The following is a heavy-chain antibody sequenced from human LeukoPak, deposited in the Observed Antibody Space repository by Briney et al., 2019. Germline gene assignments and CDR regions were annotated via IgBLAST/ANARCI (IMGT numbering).Heavy chain of an antibody. CDR3: ARIVVVPAAIQNDY. CDR1: GFTVSSYA. CDR2: ISGSGGST. J-gene: IGHJ4*02. Sequence: GGSLRLSCAASGFTVSSYAMSWVRQAPGKGLEWVSAISGSGGSTYYAYSVKRRFTISRDNSKNTLYLQMNSLRAEDTAVYYCARIVVVPAAIQNDYWGQGTLVTVSS. V-gene: IGHV3-23*01. D-gene: IGHD2-2*02.